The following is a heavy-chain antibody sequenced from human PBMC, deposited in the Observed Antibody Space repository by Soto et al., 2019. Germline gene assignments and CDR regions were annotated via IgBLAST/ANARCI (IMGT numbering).Heavy chain of an antibody. V-gene: IGHV4-4*02. J-gene: IGHJ4*01. CDR1: GDFTSSGSW. D-gene: IGHD4-17*01. CDR2: IYYNGYT. CDR3: YGDNRNKQDI. Sequence: SEALSLHNEVSGDFTSSGSWWRWVRQLQGKGLEWIGEIYYNGYTNYSPFFRRRVTISVDTSKTQFSLMMTSMTAADTALYYCYGDNRNKQDIWGQRTPVTGSS.